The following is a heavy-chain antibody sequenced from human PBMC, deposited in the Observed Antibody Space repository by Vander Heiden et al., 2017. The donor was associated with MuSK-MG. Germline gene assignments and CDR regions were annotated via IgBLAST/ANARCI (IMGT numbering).Heavy chain of an antibody. CDR3: ARGPANMIRRRGAPNWFDP. D-gene: IGHD3-22*01. J-gene: IGHJ5*02. Sequence: QVQLQQWGAGLLKPSETLSLTCAVYGGSFSGYYWSWIRQPPGKGLEWIGEINHSGSTNYNPSLKRRVTISVDTSKNQFSLKLSSVTAADTAVYYCARGPANMIRRRGAPNWFDPWGQGTLVTVSS. CDR2: INHSGST. V-gene: IGHV4-34*01. CDR1: GGSFSGYY.